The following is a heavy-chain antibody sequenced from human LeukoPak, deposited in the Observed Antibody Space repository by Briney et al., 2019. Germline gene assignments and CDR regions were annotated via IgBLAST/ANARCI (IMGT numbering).Heavy chain of an antibody. CDR1: GGSISNYY. V-gene: IGHV4-4*07. CDR2: IYTSGST. J-gene: IGHJ4*02. CDR3: ARAPAYSSGYYFCD. Sequence: SETLSLTCTVSGGSISNYYWSWIRQPAGKGLEWIGRIYTSGSTNYNPSLKSRVTMSVDTSKNQFSLKLSSVTAADTAVYYCARAPAYSSGYYFCDWGQGTLVTVSS. D-gene: IGHD3-22*01.